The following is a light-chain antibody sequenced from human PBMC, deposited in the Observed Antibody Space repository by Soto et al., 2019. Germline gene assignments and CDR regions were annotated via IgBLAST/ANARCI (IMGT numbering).Light chain of an antibody. V-gene: IGLV2-14*01. CDR2: DVS. J-gene: IGLJ1*01. CDR1: SSDIGGYNY. CDR3: YSYTGNITYV. Sequence: QSVLTQPASVSGSPGQSITISYTGTSSDIGGYNYVSWYQQHPGKAPKLMIYDVSNRPSGVSNRFSGSKSGNTASLTISGLQAEDEADYYCYSYTGNITYVFGTGTKVTVL.